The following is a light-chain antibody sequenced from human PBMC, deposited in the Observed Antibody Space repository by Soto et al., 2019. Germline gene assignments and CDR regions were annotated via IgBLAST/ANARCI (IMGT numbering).Light chain of an antibody. CDR1: HSNIGNNY. CDR3: GTWDSSLSAGR. CDR2: DTR. Sequence: QSVSTQPPSVSAAPGQKVSISCSGSHSNIGNNYVSWYQQFPGAAPKLLIYDTRKRPSWIPDRFSASKSGTSATLVITGLQSGDEAYYYCGTWDSSLSAGRFGGGTKVTVL. J-gene: IGLJ2*01. V-gene: IGLV1-51*01.